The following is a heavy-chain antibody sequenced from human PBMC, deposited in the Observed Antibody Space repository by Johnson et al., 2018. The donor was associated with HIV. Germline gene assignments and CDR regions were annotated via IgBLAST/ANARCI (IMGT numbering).Heavy chain of an antibody. V-gene: IGHV3-15*01. J-gene: IGHJ3*02. CDR3: STVGYDFWSGFLGHDAFDI. D-gene: IGHD3-3*01. Sequence: VQLVESGGGLVQPGGSLRLSCAASGFTFSNAWMSWARQAPGKGLEWVGRIKSKTDGGTTDYAAPVKGRFTISRDDSKNMLYLQMKSLKTEDTAVYYCSTVGYDFWSGFLGHDAFDIWGQGTMVSVSS. CDR2: IKSKTDGGTT. CDR1: GFTFSNAW.